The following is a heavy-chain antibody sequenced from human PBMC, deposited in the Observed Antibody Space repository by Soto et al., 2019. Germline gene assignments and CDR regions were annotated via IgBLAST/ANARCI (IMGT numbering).Heavy chain of an antibody. J-gene: IGHJ4*02. D-gene: IGHD2-8*02. CDR2: INAGNGNT. Sequence: QVQLVQSGAEVKKPGASVKVSCKASGYTFTSYAVHWVRQAPGQRLEWMGWINAGNGNTKYSQKFQGRVSITRDTSASTAYMELSSLTSEDTAVYYCARGPRPTGYYVDYWGQGTLVIVSP. V-gene: IGHV1-3*01. CDR3: ARGPRPTGYYVDY. CDR1: GYTFTSYA.